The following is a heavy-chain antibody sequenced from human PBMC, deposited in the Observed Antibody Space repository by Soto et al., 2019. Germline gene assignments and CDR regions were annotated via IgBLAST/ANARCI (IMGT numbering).Heavy chain of an antibody. CDR2: IIPIFGTA. V-gene: IGHV1-69*06. CDR1: GGTFSSYA. CDR3: ARERVRSGYYYYGMDV. J-gene: IGHJ6*02. Sequence: SVKVSFKASGGTFSSYAISWLRQAPGQGLEWMGGIIPIFGTANYAQKFQGRVTITADKSTSTAYMELSSLRSEDTAVYYCARERVRSGYYYYGMDVWGQGTTVTVSS.